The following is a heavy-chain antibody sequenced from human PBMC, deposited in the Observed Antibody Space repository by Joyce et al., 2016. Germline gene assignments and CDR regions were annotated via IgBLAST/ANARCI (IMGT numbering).Heavy chain of an antibody. CDR1: GGDFSNYT. V-gene: IGHV1-69*16. CDR2: SIPFLGAA. D-gene: IGHD1-14*01. Sequence: QVLLVQSGAAVKRPGSSLRVSCKSSGGDFSNYTVNWVRQAPGQRLEWMGGSIPFLGAAKYAEDFQGRVTLTADQSTRTAYLELSSLTSADTAVYYCARGGTSSDHYFFYTLDVWGPGTTVIVSS. CDR3: ARGGTSSDHYFFYTLDV. J-gene: IGHJ6*02.